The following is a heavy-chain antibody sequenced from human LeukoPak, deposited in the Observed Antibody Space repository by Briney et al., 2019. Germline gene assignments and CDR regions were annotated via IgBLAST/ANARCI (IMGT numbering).Heavy chain of an antibody. D-gene: IGHD6-19*01. Sequence: ASVKVSCKASGYTFTRYYMHWVRQAPGQGLEWMGIINPSGGSASYAQKFQGRVTMTRDTSTSTVYMELSSLRSDDTAVYYCASSPPSGWSDAFDIWGQGTMVTVSS. V-gene: IGHV1-46*01. CDR2: INPSGGSA. CDR3: ASSPPSGWSDAFDI. J-gene: IGHJ3*02. CDR1: GYTFTRYY.